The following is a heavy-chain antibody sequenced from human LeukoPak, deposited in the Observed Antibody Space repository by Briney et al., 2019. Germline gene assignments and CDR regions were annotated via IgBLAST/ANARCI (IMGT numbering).Heavy chain of an antibody. CDR1: GFTFRSYG. Sequence: GGSLRLSCVASGFTFRSYGMYWVRQSPGTGLEWVAFIWYNGGRKYYPDSVKGRFTISRDNTKNTLYLEINSLRPDDTGIYYCAKDPVAAAGTFYYMAVWGKGTTVTVSS. CDR2: IWYNGGRK. V-gene: IGHV3-33*03. D-gene: IGHD6-13*01. J-gene: IGHJ6*03. CDR3: AKDPVAAAGTFYYMAV.